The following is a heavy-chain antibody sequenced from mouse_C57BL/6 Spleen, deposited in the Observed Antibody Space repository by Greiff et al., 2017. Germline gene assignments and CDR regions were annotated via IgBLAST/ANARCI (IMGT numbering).Heavy chain of an antibody. V-gene: IGHV3-6*01. CDR2: ISYDGSN. CDR3: ARGSYYDYDGEGRYY. D-gene: IGHD2-4*01. Sequence: DVKLQESGPGLVKPSQSLSLTCSVTGYSITSGYYWNWIRQFPGNKLEWMGYISYDGSNNYNPSLKNRISITRDTSTNQFFLNLNSVTTEDTATYYCARGSYYDYDGEGRYYWGQGTTLTVSS. J-gene: IGHJ2*01. CDR1: GYSITSGYY.